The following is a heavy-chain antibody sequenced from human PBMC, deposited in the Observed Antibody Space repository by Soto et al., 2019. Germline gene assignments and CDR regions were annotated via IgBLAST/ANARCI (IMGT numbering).Heavy chain of an antibody. CDR3: ARDRPEILNPPDHPMFDY. CDR2: IKSDGSST. V-gene: IGHV3-74*01. J-gene: IGHJ4*02. CDR1: GFTFSSHW. D-gene: IGHD6-6*01. Sequence: GGSLRLSCAASGFTFSSHWMHWVRQVPGKGLVWVSRIKSDGSSTAYADSVKGRFTISRDNAKNTLYLQMKSLRVEDTAIYYCARDRPEILNPPDHPMFDYGGQGTLVTVSS.